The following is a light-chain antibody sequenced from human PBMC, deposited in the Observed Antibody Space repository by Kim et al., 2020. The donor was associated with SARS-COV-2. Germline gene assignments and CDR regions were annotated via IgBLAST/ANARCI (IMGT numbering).Light chain of an antibody. J-gene: IGLJ3*02. CDR2: DTH. V-gene: IGLV1-51*01. Sequence: QSVLTQPPSVSAAPGQKVTISCFGSNSNIETHYVSWYRQLPGTAPTLLIYDTHRRPSGVPDRFSAYKSGASATLDITGLQTGDEAVYYCGTWDKSLSARVFGGGTQLTVL. CDR3: GTWDKSLSARV. CDR1: NSNIETHY.